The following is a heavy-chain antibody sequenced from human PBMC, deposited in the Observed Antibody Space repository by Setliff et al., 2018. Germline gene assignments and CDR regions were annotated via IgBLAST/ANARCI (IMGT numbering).Heavy chain of an antibody. CDR1: GFTLIDYY. Sequence: PGESLKISCAASGFTLIDYYMNWIRQTPRKGLEWISHIDPRGSPVDYVDSVKGRFTISRDNTKNLVYLQMDSLRADDTAVYYCTRSRGTTVYDYWGQGTLVTVSS. D-gene: IGHD1-7*01. V-gene: IGHV3-11*01. CDR3: TRSRGTTVYDY. CDR2: IDPRGSPV. J-gene: IGHJ4*02.